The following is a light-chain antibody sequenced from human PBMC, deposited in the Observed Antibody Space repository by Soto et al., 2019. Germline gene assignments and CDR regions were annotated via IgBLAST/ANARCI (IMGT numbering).Light chain of an antibody. Sequence: QSALTHPRSVSESPGQSVTISCTGTSSDVGAYNFASWYQQHPGTAPKLMIYDVNKRPSGVPDRFSGSKSGNTASLTIYGPQAEDEADYYCAAWDDSLNGYGFGTGTQVTVL. CDR1: SSDVGAYNF. CDR2: DVN. J-gene: IGLJ1*01. CDR3: AAWDDSLNGYG. V-gene: IGLV2-11*01.